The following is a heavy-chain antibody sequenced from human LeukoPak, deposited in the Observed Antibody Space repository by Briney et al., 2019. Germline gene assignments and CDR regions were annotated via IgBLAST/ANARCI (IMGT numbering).Heavy chain of an antibody. V-gene: IGHV4-38-2*01. CDR3: ARRPPYDILTGTPFDY. CDR2: IYHNGST. D-gene: IGHD3-9*01. Sequence: SETLSLTCAVSGYSISSGYYWGWIRQPPGKGLEWIGSIYHNGSTYYNPSLKSRVTISVDTSKNQFSLKLSSVTAADTAVYYCARRPPYDILTGTPFDYWGQGTLVTVSS. J-gene: IGHJ4*02. CDR1: GYSISSGYY.